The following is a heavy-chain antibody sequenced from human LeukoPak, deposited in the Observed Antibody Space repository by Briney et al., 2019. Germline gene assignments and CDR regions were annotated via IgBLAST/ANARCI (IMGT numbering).Heavy chain of an antibody. V-gene: IGHV3-7*04. CDR1: GFTFSSYW. CDR2: IKQDGSEK. CDR3: ARGGPPSIYVALGYMDV. D-gene: IGHD3-10*02. Sequence: PGRSLRLSCAASGFTFSSYWMSWVRQAPGKGLEWVANIKQDGSEKYYVDSVKGRFTISRDNAKNSLYLQMNSLRAEDTAVYYCARGGPPSIYVALGYMDVWGKGTTVTVSS. J-gene: IGHJ6*03.